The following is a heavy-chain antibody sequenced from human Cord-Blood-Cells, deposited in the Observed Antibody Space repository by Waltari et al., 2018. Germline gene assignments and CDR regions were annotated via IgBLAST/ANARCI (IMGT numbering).Heavy chain of an antibody. CDR3: ARHAGGILTGTPYYFDY. D-gene: IGHD1-7*01. Sequence: QLQLQESGPGLVKPSETLSPTCTVSGGSISSSSYYWGWILPPPGKGLEWLGSIYLIGSTYYNPSVKSRVTISVDTSKNQFSLKLSSVTAADTAVYYCARHAGGILTGTPYYFDYWGQGTLVTVSS. V-gene: IGHV4-39*01. J-gene: IGHJ4*02. CDR1: GGSISSSSYY. CDR2: IYLIGST.